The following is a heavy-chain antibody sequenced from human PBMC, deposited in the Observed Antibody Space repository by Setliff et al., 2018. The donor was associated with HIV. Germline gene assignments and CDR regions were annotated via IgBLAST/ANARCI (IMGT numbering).Heavy chain of an antibody. Sequence: LRLSCAASEFTFRSYAMTWVRQAPGRGLEWVSVIYSGGTSTYYAESVKGRFTISRDNSKNTLYLQMNSLRTEDTAVYYCAKEIYSGTPDYWGQGALVTVSS. V-gene: IGHV3-23*03. J-gene: IGHJ4*02. CDR2: IYSGGTST. D-gene: IGHD1-26*01. CDR3: AKEIYSGTPDY. CDR1: EFTFRSYA.